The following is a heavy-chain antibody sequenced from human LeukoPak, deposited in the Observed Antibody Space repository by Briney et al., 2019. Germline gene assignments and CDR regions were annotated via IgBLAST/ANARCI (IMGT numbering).Heavy chain of an antibody. CDR2: INPSGGST. CDR3: ARDWKGVSSGYYRSAFDI. Sequence: GASVKVSCKASGYTFTSYYMHWVRQAPGQGLEWMGIINPSGGSTSYAQKFQGRVTMTRDMSTSTVYMELSSLRSEDTAVYYCARDWKGVSSGYYRSAFDIWGQGTMVTVSS. V-gene: IGHV1-46*01. CDR1: GYTFTSYY. D-gene: IGHD3-22*01. J-gene: IGHJ3*02.